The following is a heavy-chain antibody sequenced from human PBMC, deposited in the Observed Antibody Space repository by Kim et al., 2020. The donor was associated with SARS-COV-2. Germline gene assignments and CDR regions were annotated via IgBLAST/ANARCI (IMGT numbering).Heavy chain of an antibody. CDR3: ARAIFGVVIGYFDY. V-gene: IGHV4-31*03. Sequence: SETLSLTCTVSGGSISSGGYYWSWIRQHPGKGLEWIGYIYYSGSTYYNPSLKSRVTISVDTSKNQFSLKLSSVTAADTAVYYCARAIFGVVIGYFDYWGQGTLVTVSS. CDR2: IYYSGST. D-gene: IGHD3-3*01. CDR1: GGSISSGGYY. J-gene: IGHJ4*02.